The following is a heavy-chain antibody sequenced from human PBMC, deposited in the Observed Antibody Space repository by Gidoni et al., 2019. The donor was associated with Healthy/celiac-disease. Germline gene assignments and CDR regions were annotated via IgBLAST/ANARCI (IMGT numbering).Heavy chain of an antibody. CDR3: AKDFVSTPAPLTMDV. J-gene: IGHJ6*02. CDR1: GFSFSSYG. CDR2: ISYDGSHK. V-gene: IGHV3-30*18. Sequence: QVQLVESGGGVVQPGRSLRLSCAASGFSFSSYGMHWVRQAPGKGLEWVAVISYDGSHKYYADSVKGRFTISRDNSKNTLYLQMNSLRAEDTAVYYCAKDFVSTPAPLTMDVWGQGTTVTVSS.